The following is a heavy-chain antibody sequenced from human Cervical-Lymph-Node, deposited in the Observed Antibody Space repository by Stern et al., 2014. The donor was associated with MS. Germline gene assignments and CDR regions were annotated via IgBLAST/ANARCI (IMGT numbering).Heavy chain of an antibody. CDR1: GGSLRSGSYY. Sequence: QLQLQESGPGLAKPSQTLSLTCTVSGGSLRSGSYYWSWIRQPAGKGLEWIGRIYPSGRTNYIPSRKSRVHISVDASKNQFPLRLSSVTAADTAVYYCARGGRTGTMTYDYWGQGNLVTVSS. CDR3: ARGGRTGTMTYDY. J-gene: IGHJ4*02. CDR2: IYPSGRT. D-gene: IGHD1-1*01. V-gene: IGHV4-61*02.